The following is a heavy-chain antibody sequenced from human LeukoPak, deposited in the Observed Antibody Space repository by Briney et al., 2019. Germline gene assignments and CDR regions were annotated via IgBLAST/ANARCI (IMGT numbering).Heavy chain of an antibody. CDR3: AKVARKGLSYYFDY. D-gene: IGHD3-16*02. CDR1: GFTFSSYG. CDR2: ISYDGSNK. Sequence: GGSLRLSCAASGFTFSSYGMHWVRQAPGKGLEWVAVISYDGSNKYYADSVKGRFTISRDNSKNTLYLQMNSLRAEDTAVYYCAKVARKGLSYYFDYWGQGTLVTVSS. J-gene: IGHJ4*02. V-gene: IGHV3-30*18.